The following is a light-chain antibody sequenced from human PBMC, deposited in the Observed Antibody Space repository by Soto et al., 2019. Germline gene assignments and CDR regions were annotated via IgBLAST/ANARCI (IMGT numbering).Light chain of an antibody. V-gene: IGKV3-15*01. CDR3: QQRSNWAT. CDR1: QSVSRN. Sequence: EIVMTQSPVTLSVSPGERATLSCRASQSVSRNLAWYQQKPGQAPRLLIYGASTRATDIPDRFSGSGSVTDFTLTISSLEPEDFAVYYCQQRSNWATFGPGTKVD. J-gene: IGKJ3*01. CDR2: GAS.